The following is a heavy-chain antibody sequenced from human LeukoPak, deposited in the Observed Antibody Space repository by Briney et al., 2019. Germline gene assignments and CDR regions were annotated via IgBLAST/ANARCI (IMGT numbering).Heavy chain of an antibody. V-gene: IGHV1-69*13. Sequence: SVKVSCKASGGTXSSYAISWVRQAPGQGLDWMGGIIPIFGTANYAQKFQGRVTITADESTSTAYMELSSLRSEDTAVYYCARDPGAVGGDDAFDIWGQGTMVTVSS. D-gene: IGHD3-16*01. CDR3: ARDPGAVGGDDAFDI. J-gene: IGHJ3*02. CDR1: GGTXSSYA. CDR2: IIPIFGTA.